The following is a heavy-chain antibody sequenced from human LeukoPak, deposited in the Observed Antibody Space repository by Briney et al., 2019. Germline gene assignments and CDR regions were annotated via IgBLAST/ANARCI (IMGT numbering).Heavy chain of an antibody. J-gene: IGHJ4*02. V-gene: IGHV1-2*02. CDR1: GYTFTGYY. CDR2: INPNSGGT. D-gene: IGHD3-22*01. Sequence: ASVKVSCKASGYTFTGYYMHWVRQAPGQGLEWMGWINPNSGGTNYAQRFQGRVTMTRDTSISTAYMELSRLRSDDTAVYYCARVGSSGYYLVDYWGQGTLVTVSS. CDR3: ARVGSSGYYLVDY.